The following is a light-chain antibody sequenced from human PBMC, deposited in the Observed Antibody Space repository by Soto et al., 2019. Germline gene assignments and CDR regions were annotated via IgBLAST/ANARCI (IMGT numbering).Light chain of an antibody. J-gene: IGKJ4*01. CDR2: NAS. CDR1: QSVGRDY. Sequence: EIVLTQSPATLSLSPGERATLSCRASQSVGRDYLAWYQQKPGQAPRLVIYNASTRATGVPARFSGSGSGTEFTLTISSLQSEDFALYYCQQYNNWPLTFGGGTKVDI. V-gene: IGKV3-15*01. CDR3: QQYNNWPLT.